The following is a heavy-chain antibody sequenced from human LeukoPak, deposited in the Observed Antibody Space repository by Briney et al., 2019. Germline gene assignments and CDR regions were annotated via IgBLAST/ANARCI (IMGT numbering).Heavy chain of an antibody. Sequence: PSETLSLTCTVSGYSISSGYYWAWIRQPPGKGLEWIGSIYHSGSTYYNPSLKSRVTISIDTSKSQFSLNLSSVTAADTAVYFCARDPDYYDPGYWGQGTLVTVSS. D-gene: IGHD3-22*01. V-gene: IGHV4-38-2*02. J-gene: IGHJ4*02. CDR2: IYHSGST. CDR1: GYSISSGYY. CDR3: ARDPDYYDPGY.